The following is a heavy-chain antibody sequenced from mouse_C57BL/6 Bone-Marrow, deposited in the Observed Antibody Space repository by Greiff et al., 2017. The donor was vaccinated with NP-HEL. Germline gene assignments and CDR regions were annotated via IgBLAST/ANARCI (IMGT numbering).Heavy chain of an antibody. CDR1: GFTFSDYG. D-gene: IGHD2-1*01. J-gene: IGHJ3*01. CDR2: ISSGSSTI. CDR3: ATVYYGNYWFAY. Sequence: EVQVVESGGGLVKPGGSLKLSCAASGFTFSDYGMHWVRQAPEKGLEWVAYISSGSSTIYYADTVKGRFTISRDNAKNTLFLQMTSLRSEDTAMYYCATVYYGNYWFAYWGQGTLVAVSA. V-gene: IGHV5-17*01.